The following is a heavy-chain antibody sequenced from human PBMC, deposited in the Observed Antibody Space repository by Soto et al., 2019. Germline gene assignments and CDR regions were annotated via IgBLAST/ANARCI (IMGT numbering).Heavy chain of an antibody. Sequence: GGSLRLSCAASGFTFSDYYMSWIRQAPGKGLEWVSYISSSGSTIYYADSVKGRFTISRDNAKNSLYLQMNSLRAEDTAVYYCARESHRYGDFGDAFDIWGQGTMVTVSS. CDR2: ISSSGSTI. J-gene: IGHJ3*02. CDR1: GFTFSDYY. V-gene: IGHV3-11*01. CDR3: ARESHRYGDFGDAFDI. D-gene: IGHD4-17*01.